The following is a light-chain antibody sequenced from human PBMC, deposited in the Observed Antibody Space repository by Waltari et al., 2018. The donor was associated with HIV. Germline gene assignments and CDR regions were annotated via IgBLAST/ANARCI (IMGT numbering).Light chain of an antibody. J-gene: IGLJ3*02. CDR1: SGNIASNY. Sequence: NFMLTQPHSVSESPGKTVTISCTRSSGNIASNYVQGYQQRPGSAPTTVIYEDNQRPSGVPDRFSGSIDSSSNSASLTISGLKTEDEADYYCQSYDSSNPWVFGGGTKLTVL. CDR2: EDN. V-gene: IGLV6-57*03. CDR3: QSYDSSNPWV.